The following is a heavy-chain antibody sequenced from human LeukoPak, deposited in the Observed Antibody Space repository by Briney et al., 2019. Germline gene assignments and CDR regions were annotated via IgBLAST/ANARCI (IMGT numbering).Heavy chain of an antibody. CDR2: IYYSGST. Sequence: SETLSLTCTVSGDSISSYYWSWIRQPPGKGLEWIGSIYYSGSTYYNPSLKSRVTISVDTSKNQFSLKLSSVTAADTAVYYCARVSSSSWYYYYYMDVWGKGTTVTVSS. CDR1: GDSISSYY. J-gene: IGHJ6*03. D-gene: IGHD6-13*01. CDR3: ARVSSSSWYYYYYMDV. V-gene: IGHV4-39*07.